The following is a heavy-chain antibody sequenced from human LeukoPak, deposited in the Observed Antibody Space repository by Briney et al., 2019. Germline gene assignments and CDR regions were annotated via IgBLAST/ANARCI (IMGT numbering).Heavy chain of an antibody. CDR2: ISGRGDYT. Sequence: GGSLRLSCAASGFTFTKSAMTWVRQAPGTGLEWVSAISGRGDYTYYADSVKGRFTISRDNSKNMLYLQMSSLRAEDTAVYYCAKRGSEESGPIDYWSQGTLVTVST. CDR3: AKRGSEESGPIDY. CDR1: GFTFTKSA. V-gene: IGHV3-23*01. J-gene: IGHJ4*02. D-gene: IGHD3-3*01.